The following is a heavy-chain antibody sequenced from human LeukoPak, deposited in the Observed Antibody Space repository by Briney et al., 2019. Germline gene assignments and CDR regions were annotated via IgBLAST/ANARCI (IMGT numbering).Heavy chain of an antibody. V-gene: IGHV1-69*05. CDR2: FIPIFGTA. Sequence: SVKVSCKASGGTFSSYAINWVRQAPGQGLEWMGGFIPIFGTADYAQKFQGRVTMTRDTSISTAYMELSRLRSDDTAVYYCARDYYDSSGYRDYWGQGTLVTVSS. J-gene: IGHJ4*02. D-gene: IGHD3-22*01. CDR3: ARDYYDSSGYRDY. CDR1: GGTFSSYA.